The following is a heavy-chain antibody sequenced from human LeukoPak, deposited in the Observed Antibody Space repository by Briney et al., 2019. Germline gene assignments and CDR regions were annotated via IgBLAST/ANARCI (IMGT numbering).Heavy chain of an antibody. J-gene: IGHJ4*02. Sequence: SETLSLTCTVSGGSTSRYYWSWIRQPPGKRLEWLGYIYYSGSTTYNPSLKSRLTMSVDTSKNQISLKLISLTAADTAVYYCARLPVNAADWGQGTLVTVSS. CDR3: ARLPVNAAD. D-gene: IGHD2-2*01. CDR1: GGSTSRYY. CDR2: IYYSGST. V-gene: IGHV4-59*08.